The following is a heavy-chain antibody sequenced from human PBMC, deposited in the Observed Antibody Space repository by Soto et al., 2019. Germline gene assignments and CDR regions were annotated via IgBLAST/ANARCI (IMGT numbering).Heavy chain of an antibody. Sequence: GASVKVSCKASGYTFTSYGISWVRQAPGQGLEWMGWISAYNGNTNYAQKLQGRVTMTTDTSTSTAYMELRSLRSDDTAVYYCAREVSSGSRAPFVDYWGQGTLVTVSS. V-gene: IGHV1-18*01. J-gene: IGHJ4*02. CDR3: AREVSSGSRAPFVDY. CDR1: GYTFTSYG. D-gene: IGHD3-22*01. CDR2: ISAYNGNT.